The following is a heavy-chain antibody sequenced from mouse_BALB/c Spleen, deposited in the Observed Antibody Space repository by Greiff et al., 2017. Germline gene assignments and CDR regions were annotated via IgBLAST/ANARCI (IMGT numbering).Heavy chain of an antibody. J-gene: IGHJ4*01. CDR1: GYSITSDYA. D-gene: IGHD2-3*01. V-gene: IGHV3-2*02. Sequence: EVKVEESGPGLVKPSQSLSLTCTVTGYSITSDYAWNWIRQFPGNKLEWMGYISYSGSTSYNPSLKSRISITRDTSKNQFFLQLNSVTTEDTATYYCARWLLRPYAMDYWGQGTSVTVSS. CDR2: ISYSGST. CDR3: ARWLLRPYAMDY.